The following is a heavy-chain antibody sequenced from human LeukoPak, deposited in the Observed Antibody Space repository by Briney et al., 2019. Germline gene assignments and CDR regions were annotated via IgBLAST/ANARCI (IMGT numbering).Heavy chain of an antibody. J-gene: IGHJ6*03. V-gene: IGHV3-23*01. CDR1: GFTFSSYA. CDR3: ARVFGDTLGWDYMDV. CDR2: ISGSGGST. Sequence: GGSLRPSCAASGFTFSSYAMSWVRQAPGKGLEWVSAISGSGGSTYYADSVKGRFAISRDNSKNTLYLQMNSLRAEDTAVYYCARVFGDTLGWDYMDVWGKGTTVTVSS. D-gene: IGHD2-21*02.